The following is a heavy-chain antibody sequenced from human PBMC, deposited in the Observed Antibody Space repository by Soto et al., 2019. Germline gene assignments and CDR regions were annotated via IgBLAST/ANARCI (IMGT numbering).Heavy chain of an antibody. D-gene: IGHD2-15*01. CDR3: AKLGYCSGGSCPDGAQGFDP. Sequence: GGSLRLSCAASGFTFSSYGMHWVRQAPGKGLEWVAVISYDGSNKYYADSVKGRFTIPRDNSKNTLYLQMNSLRAEDTAVYYCAKLGYCSGGSCPDGAQGFDPWGQGTLVTAPQ. V-gene: IGHV3-30*18. J-gene: IGHJ5*02. CDR1: GFTFSSYG. CDR2: ISYDGSNK.